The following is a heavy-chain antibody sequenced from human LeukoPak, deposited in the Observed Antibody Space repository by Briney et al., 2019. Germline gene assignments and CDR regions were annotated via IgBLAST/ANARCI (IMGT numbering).Heavy chain of an antibody. CDR3: ARGPSYGSGSYNIYGIDY. CDR2: MNPNSANT. Sequence: ASVKVSCKASGYTFTSYDINWVRQPTGQGLEWVGWMNPNSANTGYAQKFQGRVTMTRDTSISTAYMELSSLTSEDTAVYYCARGPSYGSGSYNIYGIDYWGQGTLVTVSS. CDR1: GYTFTSYD. D-gene: IGHD3-10*01. V-gene: IGHV1-8*01. J-gene: IGHJ4*02.